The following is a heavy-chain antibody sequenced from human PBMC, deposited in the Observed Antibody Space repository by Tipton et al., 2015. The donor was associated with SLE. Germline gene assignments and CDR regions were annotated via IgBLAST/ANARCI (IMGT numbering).Heavy chain of an antibody. CDR1: GYSISRGYY. D-gene: IGHD3-10*01. CDR2: VYPGGTA. V-gene: IGHV4-38-2*02. Sequence: TLSLTCTVSGYSISRGYYWGWIRQPPGGGLEWLGSVYPGGTAYYNPSLTSRVTISVDTSKNQFSLKLSSVTAADTAVYYCARGALVQGVIPIVLDIWGQGTMVTVSS. CDR3: ARGALVQGVIPIVLDI. J-gene: IGHJ3*02.